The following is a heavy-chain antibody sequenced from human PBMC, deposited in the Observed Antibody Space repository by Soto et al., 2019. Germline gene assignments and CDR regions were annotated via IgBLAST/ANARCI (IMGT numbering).Heavy chain of an antibody. D-gene: IGHD2-15*01. Sequence: EVQLVESGGGLVQPGGSLRLSCEASGFTFSNYWMHWVRQAPGEGLVWVARINGDGSSTRNADSVKGRFTISRDNAKNTLYLQMNSMGAEDTAVYYCGRQRFHGGYYYYYMDVWGKGTTVTVSS. CDR1: GFTFSNYW. J-gene: IGHJ6*03. V-gene: IGHV3-74*01. CDR3: GRQRFHGGYYYYYMDV. CDR2: INGDGSST.